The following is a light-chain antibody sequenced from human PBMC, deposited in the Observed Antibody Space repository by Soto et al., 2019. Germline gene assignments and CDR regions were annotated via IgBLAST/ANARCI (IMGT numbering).Light chain of an antibody. Sequence: QSMLTQPPSVSGAPGQRVTISCTGSSSNIGAGYDVHWYQQLPGTAPKLLIYDNNNRPSGVPDRFSGSKSGTSASLAITGLQAEDEADYYCQSYDSRLSGSVFGGGTQLTVL. CDR3: QSYDSRLSGSV. J-gene: IGLJ7*01. CDR2: DNN. CDR1: SSNIGAGYD. V-gene: IGLV1-40*01.